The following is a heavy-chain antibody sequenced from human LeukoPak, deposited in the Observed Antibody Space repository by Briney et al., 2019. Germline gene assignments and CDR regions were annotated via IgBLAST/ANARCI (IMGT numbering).Heavy chain of an antibody. CDR1: GITFNSYS. Sequence: GGSLRLSCAASGITFNSYSMNWVRQAPGKGLEWVSVISGSGDTTYYADSVKGRYTISRDNSKNTLHLQMNSLRAEDTAVYYCATKKSYAFDIWGQGTMVTVSS. CDR2: ISGSGDTT. J-gene: IGHJ3*02. V-gene: IGHV3-23*01. CDR3: ATKKSYAFDI.